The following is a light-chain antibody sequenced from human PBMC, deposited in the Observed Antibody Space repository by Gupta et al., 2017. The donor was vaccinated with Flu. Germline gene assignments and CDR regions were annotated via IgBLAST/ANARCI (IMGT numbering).Light chain of an antibody. CDR1: QTVAGSF. V-gene: IGKV3-20*01. Sequence: IVLTLSPGSLSLSPGEGATLSCRASQTVAGSFLAWYQQQPGQAPRLLIYGASTRAPGIPDRFSGSGSGTDFTLTITRLEPEDFAVYYCQLYGSSPAYTFGQGTKLEI. CDR2: GAS. CDR3: QLYGSSPAYT. J-gene: IGKJ2*01.